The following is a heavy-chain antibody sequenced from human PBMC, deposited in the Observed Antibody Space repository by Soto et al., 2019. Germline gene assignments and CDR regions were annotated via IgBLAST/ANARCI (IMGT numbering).Heavy chain of an antibody. CDR3: ARGPNYYGSGSYYADYYYGMDV. CDR1: GGTFSSYA. D-gene: IGHD3-10*01. CDR2: IIPIFGTA. J-gene: IGHJ6*02. Sequence: QVQLVQSGAEVKKPGSSVKVSCKASGGTFSSYAISWVRQAPGQGLEWMGGIIPIFGTANYAQKFQGRVTITAENSMRTAYMELSSLRTEDTAVYYCARGPNYYGSGSYYADYYYGMDVWGQGTTVTVSS. V-gene: IGHV1-69*06.